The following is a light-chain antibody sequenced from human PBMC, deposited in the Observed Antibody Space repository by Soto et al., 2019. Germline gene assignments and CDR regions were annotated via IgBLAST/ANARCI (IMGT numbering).Light chain of an antibody. Sequence: SVLTQPPSASGTPGQIVAISCSGSSSNIGSNTVTWYQQLPGTAPKLLIYSTSQRSSGVPGRFSGSKPGASASLSISGLQSEDEADYYCAAWDDRLDVYVFGTGTKVTV. V-gene: IGLV1-44*01. CDR3: AAWDDRLDVYV. CDR1: SSNIGSNT. J-gene: IGLJ1*01. CDR2: STS.